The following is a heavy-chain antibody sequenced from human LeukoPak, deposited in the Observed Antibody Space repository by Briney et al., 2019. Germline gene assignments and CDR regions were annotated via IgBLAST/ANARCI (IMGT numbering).Heavy chain of an antibody. D-gene: IGHD6-13*01. V-gene: IGHV1-2*02. J-gene: IGHJ4*02. Sequence: ASVKVSCKASGYTFTGYYMRWVRQAPGQGLEWMGWINPNSGVTNFAQNFQGRVTMTRDTSISTAYMELSRLRSDDTAVYYCARDAAGAYSSTWYDYWGQGTLVAVSS. CDR2: INPNSGVT. CDR1: GYTFTGYY. CDR3: ARDAAGAYSSTWYDY.